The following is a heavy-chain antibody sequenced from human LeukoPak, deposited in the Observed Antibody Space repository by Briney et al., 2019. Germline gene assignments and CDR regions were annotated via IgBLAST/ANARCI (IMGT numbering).Heavy chain of an antibody. CDR2: ISAYNGDT. CDR1: SYTFSSYG. D-gene: IGHD4-17*01. Sequence: ASVKVSCKASSYTFSSYGISWVRQAPGQGLEWMGWISAYNGDTHYAQKFQGRVTMTTDTSTSTAYMELRSLRSDDTAMYYCARRGGKNYGDYLLYYYYMDVWGKGTTVTVSS. CDR3: ARRGGKNYGDYLLYYYYMDV. J-gene: IGHJ6*03. V-gene: IGHV1-18*01.